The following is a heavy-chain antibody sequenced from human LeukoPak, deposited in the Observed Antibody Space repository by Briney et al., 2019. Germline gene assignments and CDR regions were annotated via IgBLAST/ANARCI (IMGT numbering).Heavy chain of an antibody. Sequence: PSETLSLTCTVSGGSISSYYWSWIRQPAGKGLEWIGRIYTSGSTNYNPSLKSRVTMSVDTSKNQFSLKLSSVTAAHTAVYYCARGGAVVVPAAQGFFDLWGRGTLVTVSS. CDR2: IYTSGST. D-gene: IGHD2-2*01. V-gene: IGHV4-4*07. CDR1: GGSISSYY. CDR3: ARGGAVVVPAAQGFFDL. J-gene: IGHJ2*01.